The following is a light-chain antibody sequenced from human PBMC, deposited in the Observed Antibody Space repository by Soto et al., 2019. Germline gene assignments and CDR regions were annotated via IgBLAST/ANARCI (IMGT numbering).Light chain of an antibody. CDR1: QSISAY. CDR3: QQTFRSACS. CDR2: APS. Sequence: DIQMTHAPSSLSASGGDRITITCRASQSISAYLNWYQHKPGKAPKLLIFAPSTLHTGVPSRFRGRGSGTHCTLTFSGLQPEDFANYYCQQTFRSACSFAQGTQLQS. V-gene: IGKV1-39*01. J-gene: IGKJ2*02.